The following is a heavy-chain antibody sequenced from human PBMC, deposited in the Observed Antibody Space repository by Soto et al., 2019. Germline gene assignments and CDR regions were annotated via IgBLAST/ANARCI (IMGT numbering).Heavy chain of an antibody. CDR3: ARGDCSGGSCYSTGDY. J-gene: IGHJ4*02. CDR1: GGSFSGYY. Sequence: QVQLQQWGAGLLKPSETLSLTCAVYGGSFSGYYWSWIRQPPGKGLEWIGEINHSGSTNYNPSLKSGVTISVDTSKNQFSLKLSSVTAADTAVYYCARGDCSGGSCYSTGDYWGQGTLVTVSS. D-gene: IGHD2-15*01. CDR2: INHSGST. V-gene: IGHV4-34*01.